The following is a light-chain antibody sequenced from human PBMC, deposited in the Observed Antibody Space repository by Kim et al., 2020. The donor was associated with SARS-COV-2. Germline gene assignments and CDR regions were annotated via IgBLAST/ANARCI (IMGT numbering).Light chain of an antibody. V-gene: IGKV1-39*01. CDR1: QSISSY. Sequence: DIQMTQSPSSLSASVGDRVIITCRASQSISSYLNWYQQKPGKAPKLLIYAASSLQSGVPSRFSGSGSGTDFTLTISSLQPEDFATYYCQQSYSTPPAWTFGQGTKVDIK. J-gene: IGKJ1*01. CDR2: AAS. CDR3: QQSYSTPPAWT.